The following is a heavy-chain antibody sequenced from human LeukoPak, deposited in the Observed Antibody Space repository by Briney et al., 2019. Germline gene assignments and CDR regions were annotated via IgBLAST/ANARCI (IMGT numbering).Heavy chain of an antibody. V-gene: IGHV4-4*07. CDR2: IYTSGST. J-gene: IGHJ6*03. CDR1: GGSISSYY. Sequence: PSETLSLTCTVSGGSISSYYWSWIRQPAGKGLEWIGRIYTSGSTNYNPSLKSRVTMSVDTSKNQFSLKLSSVTAADTAVYYCARAIAARPSYYYYMDVWGKGTTVTVSS. D-gene: IGHD6-6*01. CDR3: ARAIAARPSYYYYMDV.